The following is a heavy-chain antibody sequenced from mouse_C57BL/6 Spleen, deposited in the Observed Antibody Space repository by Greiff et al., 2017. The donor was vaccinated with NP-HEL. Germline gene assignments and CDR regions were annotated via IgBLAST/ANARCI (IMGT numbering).Heavy chain of an antibody. J-gene: IGHJ4*01. V-gene: IGHV5-6*01. CDR3: ARLWDYYAMDY. Sequence: EVQGVESGGDLVKPGGSLKLSCAASGFTFSSYGMSWVRQTPDKRLEWVATISSGGSYTYYPDSVKGRFTISRDNAKNTLYLQMSSLKSEDTAMYYCARLWDYYAMDYWGQGTSVTVSS. CDR2: ISSGGSYT. CDR1: GFTFSSYG. D-gene: IGHD1-1*02.